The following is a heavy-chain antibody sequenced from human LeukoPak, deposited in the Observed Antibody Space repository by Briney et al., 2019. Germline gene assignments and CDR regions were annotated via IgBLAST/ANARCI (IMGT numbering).Heavy chain of an antibody. CDR3: ARPMSRGITVYYFDY. V-gene: IGHV3-64*01. CDR2: ISSNGGST. CDR1: GFTFSSYA. Sequence: GGSLRLSCAASGFTFSSYAMHWVRQAPGKGLEYVSAISSNGGSTYYANSVKGRFTISRDNSKNTLYLQMGSLRAEDMAVYYCARPMSRGITVYYFDYWGQGTLVTVSS. D-gene: IGHD6-19*01. J-gene: IGHJ4*02.